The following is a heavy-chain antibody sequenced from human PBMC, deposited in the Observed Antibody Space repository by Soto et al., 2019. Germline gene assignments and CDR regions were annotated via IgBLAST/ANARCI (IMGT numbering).Heavy chain of an antibody. CDR1: GYTFTSYA. CDR2: ITTDKGKT. Sequence: GASVKVSCKASGYTFTSYAMHWVRQAPGQRLEWMGWITTDKGKTSYAQKFQGRVTMTTDTSTSTAYMVLRSLRSDDTAVYYCATRSPAFDYWGQGTLVTVSS. V-gene: IGHV1-18*01. CDR3: ATRSPAFDY. J-gene: IGHJ4*02.